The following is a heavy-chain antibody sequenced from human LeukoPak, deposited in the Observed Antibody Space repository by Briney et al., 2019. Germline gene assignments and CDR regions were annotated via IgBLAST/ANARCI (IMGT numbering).Heavy chain of an antibody. CDR2: IYYSGST. Sequence: SETLSLTCTVSGGSISSYYWSWIRQPPGKGLEWIGYIYYSGSTNYNPSLKSRVTISVDTSKNQFSLKLSSVTAADTAVYYCARDSPWDYYDSSGYYEDAFDIWGQGTMVTVSS. D-gene: IGHD3-22*01. J-gene: IGHJ3*02. CDR3: ARDSPWDYYDSSGYYEDAFDI. V-gene: IGHV4-59*01. CDR1: GGSISSYY.